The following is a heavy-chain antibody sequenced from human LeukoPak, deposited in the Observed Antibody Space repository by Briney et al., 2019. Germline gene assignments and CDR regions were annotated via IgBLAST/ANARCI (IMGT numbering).Heavy chain of an antibody. Sequence: PSETLSLTCAVSGGSISSSNWWSWVRQPPGKGLEWIGEIYHSGSTYYNPSLKSRVTISVDTSKNQFSLKLSSVTAADTAVYYCARDYYYGSGDLDYWGQGTLVTVSS. J-gene: IGHJ4*02. CDR3: ARDYYYGSGDLDY. CDR2: IYHSGST. D-gene: IGHD3-10*01. CDR1: GGSISSSNW. V-gene: IGHV4-4*02.